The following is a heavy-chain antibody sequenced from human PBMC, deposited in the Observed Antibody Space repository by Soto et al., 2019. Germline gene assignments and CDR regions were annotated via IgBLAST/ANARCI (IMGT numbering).Heavy chain of an antibody. J-gene: IGHJ4*02. CDR2: IKQDGSEK. CDR1: GFTFSTYW. D-gene: IGHD5-12*01. Sequence: EVQLVESGGGLVQPGGSLTLSCAASGFTFSTYWRFWVRQAPGKGLEWVATIKQDGSEKIYVDSVKGRFAISRDNAKNSLHLQMNSLRAEDTAVYFCAGAPGWLIENWGQGTLITVSS. CDR3: AGAPGWLIEN. V-gene: IGHV3-7*04.